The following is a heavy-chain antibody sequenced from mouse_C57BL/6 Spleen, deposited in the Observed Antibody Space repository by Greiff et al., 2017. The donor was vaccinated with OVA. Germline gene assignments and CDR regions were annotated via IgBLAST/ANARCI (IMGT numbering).Heavy chain of an antibody. CDR2: INPNNGGT. CDR1: GYTFTDYY. V-gene: IGHV1-26*01. CDR3: AREGGITPFAY. Sequence: EVQLQQSGPELVKPGASVKISCKASGYTFTDYYMNWVKQSHGKSLEWIGDINPNNGGTSYNQKFKGKATLTVDKSSSTAYMELRSLTSEDSAVYYCAREGGITPFAYWGQGTLVTVSA. D-gene: IGHD1-1*01. J-gene: IGHJ3*01.